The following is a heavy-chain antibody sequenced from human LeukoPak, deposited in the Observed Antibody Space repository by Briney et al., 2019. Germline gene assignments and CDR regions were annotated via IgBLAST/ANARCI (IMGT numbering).Heavy chain of an antibody. J-gene: IGHJ4*02. CDR3: ARGGEVAPY. Sequence: ASVKVSCKASGYTFTSYGISWVRQAPGQGLEWMGWMNPNNGKTGYAQKFQGRVTMTRNTSISTAYMELSSLRSEDTAVYYCARGGEVAPYWGQGTLVTVSS. D-gene: IGHD5-24*01. V-gene: IGHV1-8*02. CDR2: MNPNNGKT. CDR1: GYTFTSYG.